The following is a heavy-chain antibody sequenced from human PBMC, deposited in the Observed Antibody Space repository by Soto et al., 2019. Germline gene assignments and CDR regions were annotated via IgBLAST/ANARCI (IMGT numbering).Heavy chain of an antibody. D-gene: IGHD2-21*01. V-gene: IGHV1-69*04. CDR3: ARDVSSGVVVEGPRTFDI. Sequence: GASVKVSCKASGGTFSSYTISWVRQAPGQGLEWMGRIIPILGIANYAQKFQGRVTITADKSTSTAYMELSSLRSEDTAVYYCARDVSSGVVVEGPRTFDIWGQGTMVTVSS. J-gene: IGHJ3*02. CDR2: IIPILGIA. CDR1: GGTFSSYT.